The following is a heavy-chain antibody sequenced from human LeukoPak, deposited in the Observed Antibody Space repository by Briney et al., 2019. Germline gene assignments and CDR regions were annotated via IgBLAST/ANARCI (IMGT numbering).Heavy chain of an antibody. CDR2: FNPKSGGT. Sequence: ASVKVSCKASGYTFTAYYMRWMRQAPGQGPEYMGLFNPKSGGTDYAQKFQGRVTMTRDTSIGTAYLELSNLRSDDTAMYYCARGIYGGNSPLVDLWGQGTLVTVSS. CDR3: ARGIYGGNSPLVDL. V-gene: IGHV1-2*02. CDR1: GYTFTAYY. J-gene: IGHJ5*02. D-gene: IGHD6-13*01.